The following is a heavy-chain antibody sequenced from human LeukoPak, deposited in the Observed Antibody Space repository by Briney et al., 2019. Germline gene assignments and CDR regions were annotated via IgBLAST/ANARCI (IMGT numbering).Heavy chain of an antibody. CDR2: IYYSGST. V-gene: IGHV4-39*01. J-gene: IGHJ3*02. D-gene: IGHD6-13*01. CDR1: GGSISSSSYY. CDR3: ARSRRGSSPILGVFDI. Sequence: KASETLSLTCTVSGGSISSSSYYWGWIRQPPGKGLEWIGSIYYSGSTYYNPSLKGRVTISVDTSKNQFSLKLSSVTAADAAVYYCARSRRGSSPILGVFDIWGQGTMVTVSS.